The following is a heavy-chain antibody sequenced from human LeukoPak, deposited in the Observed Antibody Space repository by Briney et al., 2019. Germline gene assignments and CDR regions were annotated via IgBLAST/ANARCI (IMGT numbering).Heavy chain of an antibody. D-gene: IGHD5-24*01. CDR2: IYYSGST. Sequence: SETVSLTCTVSGGSISSYYWSWIRQPPGKGLEWIGYIYYSGSTNYNPSLKSRVTISVDTSKSQFSLKLSSVTAADTAVYYCARVGEDGYNTFDYWGQGTLVTVSS. CDR3: ARVGEDGYNTFDY. CDR1: GGSISSYY. J-gene: IGHJ4*02. V-gene: IGHV4-59*01.